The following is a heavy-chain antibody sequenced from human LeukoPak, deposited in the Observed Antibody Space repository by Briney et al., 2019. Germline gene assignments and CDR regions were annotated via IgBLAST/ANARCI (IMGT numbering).Heavy chain of an antibody. CDR3: ARDPPDSWNFEYNWFDP. CDR1: GFTFDDYG. Sequence: PGGSLRLSCAVSGFTFDDYGMSWVRQAPGKGLEWVPGINRNGSSTGYADSVKGRFTISRDNAKNSLYLQMSSLRAEDTALYYCARDPPDSWNFEYNWFDPWGQGTLVTVSS. V-gene: IGHV3-20*04. CDR2: INRNGSST. D-gene: IGHD1-7*01. J-gene: IGHJ5*02.